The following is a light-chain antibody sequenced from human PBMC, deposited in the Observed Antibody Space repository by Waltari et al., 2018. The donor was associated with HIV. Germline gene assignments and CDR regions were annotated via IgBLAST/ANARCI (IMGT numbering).Light chain of an antibody. J-gene: IGKJ3*01. CDR2: DAS. CDR1: QDISTY. CDR3: QQYDNLPFT. Sequence: DIQMTQYPSSLSASVEDRVTITCQASQDISTYLNWYQQKPGKAPKLLIYDASNLETGVPSRFSGSGSGTDFTFTISSLQPEDIATYYCQQYDNLPFTFGPGTKVDIK. V-gene: IGKV1-33*01.